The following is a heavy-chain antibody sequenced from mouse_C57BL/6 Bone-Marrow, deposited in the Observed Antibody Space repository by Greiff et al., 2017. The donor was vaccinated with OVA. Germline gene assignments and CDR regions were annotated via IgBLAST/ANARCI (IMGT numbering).Heavy chain of an antibody. CDR2: IYPGDGDT. CDR1: GYAFSSSW. D-gene: IGHD1-1*01. Sequence: VQRVESGPELVKPGASVKISCKASGYAFSSSWMNWVKQRPGKGLEWIGRIYPGDGDTNYNGKFKGKATLTADKSSSTAYMQLSSLTSEDSAVYFCARRDYGFDYWGQGTTLTVSS. V-gene: IGHV1-82*01. J-gene: IGHJ2*01. CDR3: ARRDYGFDY.